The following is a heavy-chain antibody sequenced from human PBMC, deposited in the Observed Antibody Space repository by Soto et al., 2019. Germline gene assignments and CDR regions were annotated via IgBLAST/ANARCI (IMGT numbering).Heavy chain of an antibody. J-gene: IGHJ4*02. D-gene: IGHD2-21*02. Sequence: QVQLQESGPGLVKPSQTLSLTCTVSGGSISSGGYYWSWIRQHPGKGLEWIGYIYYSGSTYYNPSLKSRVTISVDTSKNQFSLKLSSVTAADTAVYYCARGWAYCGGDCYTYYFDYWGQGTLVTVSS. CDR3: ARGWAYCGGDCYTYYFDY. CDR2: IYYSGST. V-gene: IGHV4-31*03. CDR1: GGSISSGGYY.